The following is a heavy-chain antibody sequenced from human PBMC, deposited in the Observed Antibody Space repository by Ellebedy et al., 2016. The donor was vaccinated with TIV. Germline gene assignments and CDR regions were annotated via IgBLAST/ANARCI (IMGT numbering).Heavy chain of an antibody. CDR3: ARIMKYQLLGYLGYYYGMDV. CDR2: IYSGGST. D-gene: IGHD2-2*01. Sequence: GESLKISCTASGFTFSTFAMSWVRQAPGKGLEWVSVIYSGGSTYYADSVKGRITISRDNSKNTLYLQMNSLRAEDTAVYYCARIMKYQLLGYLGYYYGMDVWGQGTAVTVSS. V-gene: IGHV3-53*01. CDR1: GFTFSTFA. J-gene: IGHJ6*02.